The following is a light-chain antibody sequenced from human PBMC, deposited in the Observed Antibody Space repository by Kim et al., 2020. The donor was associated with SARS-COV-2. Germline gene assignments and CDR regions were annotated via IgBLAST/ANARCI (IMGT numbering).Light chain of an antibody. J-gene: IGKJ4*01. CDR1: QGISSD. Sequence: ASVGGRVAITGRASQGISSDLAWYQQKPGKAPKVLIYAASTLQSGVPSRFSGSGAGTEFTLTISSLQPEDFTTYYCQQFKSYPLTFGGGTKVEIK. CDR2: AAS. CDR3: QQFKSYPLT. V-gene: IGKV1-9*01.